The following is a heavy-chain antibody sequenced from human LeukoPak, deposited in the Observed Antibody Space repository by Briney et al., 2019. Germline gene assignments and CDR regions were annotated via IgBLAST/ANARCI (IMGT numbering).Heavy chain of an antibody. CDR2: TYYRSKWYN. CDR1: GDSVSSNSAA. J-gene: IGHJ4*02. V-gene: IGHV6-1*01. CDR3: ARGVSERDYYDSSGYYG. Sequence: RSQTLSLTCAISGDSVSSNSAAWNWIRQSPSRGLEWLGRTYYRSKWYNDYAVSVKSRITINPDTSKNQFSPQLNSVTPEDTAVYYCARGVSERDYYDSSGYYGWGQGTLVTVSS. D-gene: IGHD3-22*01.